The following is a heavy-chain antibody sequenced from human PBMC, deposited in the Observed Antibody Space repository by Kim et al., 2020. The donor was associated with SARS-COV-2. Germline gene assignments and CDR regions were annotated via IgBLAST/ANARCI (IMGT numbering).Heavy chain of an antibody. V-gene: IGHV3-49*02. D-gene: IGHD1-20*01. CDR3: TREGLTGTLPFDY. J-gene: IGHJ4*02. Sequence: AAAVKGRFTISRYDSKSIAYLQMNSLKTEDTAVYYCTREGLTGTLPFDYWGQGTLVTVSS.